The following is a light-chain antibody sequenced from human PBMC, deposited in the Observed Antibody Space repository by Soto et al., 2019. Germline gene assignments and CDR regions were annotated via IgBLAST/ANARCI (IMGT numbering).Light chain of an antibody. Sequence: DIQMTQSASSVFASVGGRVTIAGRASQGISSWVAWYQQKPGTGPKLLSYAASSLQRGVPSRGRGSGAGTDFTLTISSLTPEDFATYYCQQANRFPLTFGGGTKVDIK. CDR3: QQANRFPLT. CDR2: AAS. V-gene: IGKV1-12*01. CDR1: QGISSW. J-gene: IGKJ4*01.